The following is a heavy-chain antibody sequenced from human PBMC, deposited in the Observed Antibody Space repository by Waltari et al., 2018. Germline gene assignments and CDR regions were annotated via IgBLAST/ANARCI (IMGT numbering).Heavy chain of an antibody. D-gene: IGHD3-16*01. CDR1: GFTFSGYW. CDR3: ARDWGSWYFDY. Sequence: EVQLVESGGGLVQPGGSLRLSCASSGFTFSGYWMSWVRQAPGQGLEWVANIKEDGSEKYYVDSVKGRFTISRDNAKNSLYLQMNSLRAEDTAVYYCARDWGSWYFDYWDQGTLVTVSS. V-gene: IGHV3-7*01. CDR2: IKEDGSEK. J-gene: IGHJ4*02.